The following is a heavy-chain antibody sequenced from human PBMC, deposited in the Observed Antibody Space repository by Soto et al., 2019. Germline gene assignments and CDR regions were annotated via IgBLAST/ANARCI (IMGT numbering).Heavy chain of an antibody. CDR3: ASRGGATTAFDI. D-gene: IGHD1-26*01. V-gene: IGHV4-39*01. CDR1: DGSISSIIYY. Sequence: PSKTLYHTCTVSDGSISSIIYYWGWMRQPPGKGLEWIGSIYYSGGTYYNPSLKSRVTISVDTSKNQFSLKLSSVTAADTAVYYCASRGGATTAFDIWGQGTMVTVSS. CDR2: IYYSGGT. J-gene: IGHJ3*02.